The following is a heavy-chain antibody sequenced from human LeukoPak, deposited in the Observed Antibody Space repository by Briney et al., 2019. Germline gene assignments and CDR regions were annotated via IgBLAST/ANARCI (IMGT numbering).Heavy chain of an antibody. CDR3: ARDGDRVNGVCYDQFDY. CDR2: ISSDGKGT. CDR1: GFTFSSYW. Sequence: GGSLRLSCAASGFTFSSYWMDWVRQAPGKGLVWVSRISSDGKGTSYADSVKGRFTISRDNAKNTLYLQMNSLRAEETAVYYCARDGDRVNGVCYDQFDYWGQGTLVTVSS. J-gene: IGHJ4*02. D-gene: IGHD2-8*01. V-gene: IGHV3-74*01.